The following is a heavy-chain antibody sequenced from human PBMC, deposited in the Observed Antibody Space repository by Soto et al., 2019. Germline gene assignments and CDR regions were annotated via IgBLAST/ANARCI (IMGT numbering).Heavy chain of an antibody. V-gene: IGHV4-30-2*01. Sequence: QLQLQESGSGLVKPSQTLSLTCAVSGGSISSGGYSWSWIRQPPGKGLEWIGYIYHSGSTYYNPSLKSRVTISVDRSKNQFSLKLSSVTAADTAVYYCAGGIATLYYYYGMDVWGQGTTVTVS. CDR1: GGSISSGGYS. D-gene: IGHD6-13*01. CDR2: IYHSGST. J-gene: IGHJ6*02. CDR3: AGGIATLYYYYGMDV.